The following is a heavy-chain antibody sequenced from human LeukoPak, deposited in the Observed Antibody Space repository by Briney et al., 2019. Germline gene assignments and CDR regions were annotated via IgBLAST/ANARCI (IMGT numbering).Heavy chain of an antibody. J-gene: IGHJ4*02. CDR1: GGSISSYF. V-gene: IGHV4-59*01. Sequence: SETLSFNCTVSGGSISSYFWSWIRKPPGTGLKTIGNIYYTRSTNYNPSLNSRVTISVDTSKNQFSLKLCSVTAADTAVYYCSMGAYYFDYWGQGTLVTVSS. D-gene: IGHD2/OR15-2a*01. CDR3: SMGAYYFDY. CDR2: IYYTRST.